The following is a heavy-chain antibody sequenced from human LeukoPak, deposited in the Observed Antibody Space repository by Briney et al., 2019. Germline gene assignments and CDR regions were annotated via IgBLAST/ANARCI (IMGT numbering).Heavy chain of an antibody. CDR1: GFTFSSYW. CDR3: ARDRMGRIFDY. CDR2: IKQDGSEK. J-gene: IGHJ4*02. V-gene: IGHV3-7*01. Sequence: GGSLRLSCAASGFTFSSYWMSWVRQAPGKGLDWVANIKQDGSEKYYVDSVKGRFTISRDNAKNSLYLQMNSLRAEDTAVYYCARDRMGRIFDYWGQGTLVTVSS. D-gene: IGHD1-26*01.